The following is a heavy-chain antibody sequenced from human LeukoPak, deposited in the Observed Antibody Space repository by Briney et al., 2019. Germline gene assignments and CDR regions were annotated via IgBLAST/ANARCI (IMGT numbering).Heavy chain of an antibody. D-gene: IGHD3-22*01. J-gene: IGHJ2*01. V-gene: IGHV3-21*04. Sequence: PGGSLRLSCTASGFTLSDETMNWVRQAPGKGLEWVSSISSTSSYIYYADSVVGRFTISRDTAKNSLYLQMNSLRAEDTAVYYCAKDGYYDSSAYYYVRYFDLWGRGTLVTVSS. CDR1: GFTLSDET. CDR2: ISSTSSYI. CDR3: AKDGYYDSSAYYYVRYFDL.